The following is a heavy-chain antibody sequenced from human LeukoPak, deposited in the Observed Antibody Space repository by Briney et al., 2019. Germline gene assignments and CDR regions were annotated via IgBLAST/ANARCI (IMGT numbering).Heavy chain of an antibody. Sequence: ASVKVFCKASGGTFSSYAISWVRQATGQGLEWMGWMNPNSGNTGYAQKFQGRVTITRNTSISTAYMELSSLRSEDTAVYYCARAITMVRGVIVRWYMDVWGKGTTVTVSS. J-gene: IGHJ6*03. CDR2: MNPNSGNT. D-gene: IGHD3-10*01. CDR1: GGTFSSYA. CDR3: ARAITMVRGVIVRWYMDV. V-gene: IGHV1-8*03.